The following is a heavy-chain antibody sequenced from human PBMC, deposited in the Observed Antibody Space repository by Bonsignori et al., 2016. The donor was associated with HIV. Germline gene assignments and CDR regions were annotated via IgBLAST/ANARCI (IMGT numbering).Heavy chain of an antibody. CDR1: GYTLTNYG. CDR2: ISSYNGNT. J-gene: IGHJ4*02. V-gene: IGHV1-18*01. Sequence: QVQLVQSGPEVKKPGASVRVSCKASGYTLTNYGISWVRQAPGQGLEWVGWISSYNGNTNYGTKVQGRVSMTTDTSTNTAYMDLRSLTSDDTAVYYCTREGYSSSDVDYWGQGTLVIVS. D-gene: IGHD6-6*01. CDR3: TREGYSSSDVDY.